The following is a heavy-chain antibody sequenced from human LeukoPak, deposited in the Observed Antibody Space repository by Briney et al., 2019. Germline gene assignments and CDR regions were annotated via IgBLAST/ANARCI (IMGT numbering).Heavy chain of an antibody. CDR2: INPNSGGT. J-gene: IGHJ6*02. Sequence: ASVKVSCKASGYTFTGYYMHWVRQAPGQGLEWMGWINPNSGGTNYAQKFQGWVTMTRDTSISTAYMELSRLRSDDTAVYYCARDERYYYGSGSYSAYCYYYGMDVWGQGTTVTVSS. V-gene: IGHV1-2*04. CDR3: ARDERYYYGSGSYSAYCYYYGMDV. CDR1: GYTFTGYY. D-gene: IGHD3-10*01.